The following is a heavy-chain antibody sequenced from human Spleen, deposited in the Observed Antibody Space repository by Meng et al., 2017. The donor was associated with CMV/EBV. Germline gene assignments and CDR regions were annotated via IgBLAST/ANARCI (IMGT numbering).Heavy chain of an antibody. CDR3: ARGIAAAGTDY. CDR2: INHSGST. V-gene: IGHV4-34*01. Sequence: LTCAFDVGSFSGYYWSWIRPPPGKGLEWIGEINHSGSTNYNPSLKSRVTISVDTSKNQFSLKLSSVTAADTAVYYCARGIAAAGTDYWGQGTLVTVSS. D-gene: IGHD6-13*01. J-gene: IGHJ4*02. CDR1: VGSFSGYY.